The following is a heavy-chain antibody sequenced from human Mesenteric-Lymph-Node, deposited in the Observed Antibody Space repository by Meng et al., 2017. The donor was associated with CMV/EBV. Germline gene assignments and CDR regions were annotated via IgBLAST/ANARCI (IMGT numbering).Heavy chain of an antibody. CDR1: GASIRSYY. CDR3: ATFCSTTYCSTYFDY. CDR2: VSYSGET. D-gene: IGHD2-2*01. V-gene: IGHV4-59*03. Sequence: GSLRLSCSVSGASIRSYYWGWVRQPPGKGLEWIGYVSYSGETKYNPSLESRVTISIDTSNNRFSLRLTSVTAADTAVYFCATFCSTTYCSTYFDYWGEGTLVTVSS. J-gene: IGHJ4*02.